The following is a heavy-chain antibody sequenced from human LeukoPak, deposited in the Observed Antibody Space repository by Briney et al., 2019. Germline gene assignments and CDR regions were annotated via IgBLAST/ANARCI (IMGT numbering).Heavy chain of an antibody. CDR1: GGSINSQY. D-gene: IGHD3-3*01. J-gene: IGHJ4*02. V-gene: IGHV4-59*08. Sequence: SETLSLTCTVSGGSINSQYWSWIRQPPGKGLEWIGYIYSSGSTSYNPSLRSRVTISVDTSKNQFSLKLSSVTAADTAVYYCARVAFWSGYYLFDYWGQGTLVTVSS. CDR3: ARVAFWSGYYLFDY. CDR2: IYSSGST.